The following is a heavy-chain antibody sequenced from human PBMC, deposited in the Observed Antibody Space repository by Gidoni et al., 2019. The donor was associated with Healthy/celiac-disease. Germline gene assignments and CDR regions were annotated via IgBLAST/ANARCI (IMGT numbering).Heavy chain of an antibody. Sequence: EVQLVESGGGLVQPGRSLRLSCTASGFTFGDYAMSWFRQAPGKGLEWVGCIRSKAYGGTTEYAASVKGRFTISSDDSKSIAYLQMNSLKTEDTAVYYCTRDLLVGIQYWYFDLWGRGTLVTVSS. CDR3: TRDLLVGIQYWYFDL. CDR2: IRSKAYGGTT. J-gene: IGHJ2*01. D-gene: IGHD2-8*02. V-gene: IGHV3-49*03. CDR1: GFTFGDYA.